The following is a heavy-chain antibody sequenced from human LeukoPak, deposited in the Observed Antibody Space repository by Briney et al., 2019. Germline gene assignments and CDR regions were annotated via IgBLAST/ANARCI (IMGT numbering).Heavy chain of an antibody. D-gene: IGHD2-15*01. CDR2: MNPNSGNT. J-gene: IGHJ5*02. V-gene: IGHV1-8*03. CDR1: GYTFTSYD. Sequence: ASVKVSCKASGYTFTSYDINWVRQATGQGLEWMGWMNPNSGNTGYAQKFQGRVTITRNTSISTAYMELSSLRSEDTAVYYCARDIDCSGGSCLNWFDPWGQGTLVTVSS. CDR3: ARDIDCSGGSCLNWFDP.